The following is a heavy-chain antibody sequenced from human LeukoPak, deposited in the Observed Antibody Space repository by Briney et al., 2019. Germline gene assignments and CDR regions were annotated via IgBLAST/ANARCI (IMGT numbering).Heavy chain of an antibody. V-gene: IGHV3-48*03. CDR2: ISSSGSTI. J-gene: IGHJ3*02. CDR1: GFTFSSYE. Sequence: GGSLRLSCAASGFTFSSYEMNWVRQAPGKGLEWVSYISSSGSTIYYADSVKGRFTISRDNAKNSPYLQMNSLRAEDTAVYYCARDRYQDAFDIWGQGTMVTVSS. D-gene: IGHD2-2*01. CDR3: ARDRYQDAFDI.